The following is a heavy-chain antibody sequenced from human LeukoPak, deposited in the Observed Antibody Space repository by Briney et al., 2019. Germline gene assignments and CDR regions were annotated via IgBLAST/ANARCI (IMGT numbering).Heavy chain of an antibody. J-gene: IGHJ4*02. CDR2: IYTSGST. CDR3: ASGGADYDILTGFDY. CDR1: GGSISSYY. Sequence: SETLSLTCTVSGGSISSYYWSWIRQPAGKGLEWIGRIYTSGSTNYNPSLKSRVTISVDTSKNQFSLKLSSVTAADTAVYYCASGGADYDILTGFDYWGQGTLVTVSS. D-gene: IGHD3-9*01. V-gene: IGHV4-4*07.